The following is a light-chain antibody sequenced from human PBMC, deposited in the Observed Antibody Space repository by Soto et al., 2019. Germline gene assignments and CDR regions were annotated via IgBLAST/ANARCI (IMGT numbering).Light chain of an antibody. V-gene: IGKV3-15*01. J-gene: IGKJ1*01. CDR3: QQYHNWPRT. Sequence: EIVMTQSPATLSVSRGERAPLSCRASQSVNSNLAWYQQKPGQAPRLLIYGASTRATGIPASFSGSGSGTEFTLTISSLQSEDFAVYYCQQYHNWPRTFGQGTKVEIK. CDR1: QSVNSN. CDR2: GAS.